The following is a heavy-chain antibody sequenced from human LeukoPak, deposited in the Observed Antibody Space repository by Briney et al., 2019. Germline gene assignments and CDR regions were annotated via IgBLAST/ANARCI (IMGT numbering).Heavy chain of an antibody. D-gene: IGHD3-22*01. CDR1: GFTFSSYS. J-gene: IGHJ4*02. CDR3: AREYPPRYYYDSSGYLDY. V-gene: IGHV3-30*03. CDR2: VSYDGSSK. Sequence: GGSLRLSCAASGFTFSSYSMNWVRQAPGKGLEWVAVVSYDGSSKYHADSVKGRFTISRDNSKNTLYLQMNSLRAEDTAVYYCAREYPPRYYYDSSGYLDYWGQGTLVTVSS.